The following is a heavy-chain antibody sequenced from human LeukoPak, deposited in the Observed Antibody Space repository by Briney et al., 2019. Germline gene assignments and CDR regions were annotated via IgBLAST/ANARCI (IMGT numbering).Heavy chain of an antibody. Sequence: PSETLSLTCTVSGGSISSSSYYWSWIRQPPGKGLEWIGYNYYSGSTNYNPSLKSRVTISVDTSKNQFSLKLSSVTAADTAVYYCARTTEAHSWRTRYYDYYMDVWGKGTTVTVSS. CDR2: NYYSGST. D-gene: IGHD6-13*01. V-gene: IGHV4-61*01. J-gene: IGHJ6*03. CDR1: GGSISSSSYY. CDR3: ARTTEAHSWRTRYYDYYMDV.